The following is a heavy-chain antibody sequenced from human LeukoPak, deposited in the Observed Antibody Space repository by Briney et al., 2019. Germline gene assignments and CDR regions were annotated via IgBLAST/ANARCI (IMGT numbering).Heavy chain of an antibody. CDR2: INHSGST. D-gene: IGHD3-10*01. CDR1: GGSFSGYY. Sequence: SETLSLTCAVYGGSFSGYYWSWIRQPPGKGLEWIGEINHSGSTNYNPSLKSRVTISVDTSKNQFSLKLSSVTAADTAVYYCARAPGEFLPHVVSYFDYWGQGTLVTVSS. J-gene: IGHJ4*02. V-gene: IGHV4-34*01. CDR3: ARAPGEFLPHVVSYFDY.